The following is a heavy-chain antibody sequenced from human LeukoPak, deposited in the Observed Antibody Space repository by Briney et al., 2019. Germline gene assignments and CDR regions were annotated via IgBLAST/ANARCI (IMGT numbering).Heavy chain of an antibody. J-gene: IGHJ3*02. CDR1: GGSISGGKW. CDR2: ISHSGNP. Sequence: SETLSLTCAVSGGSISGGKWWSWVRQPPGKGLEWIGEISHSGNPNYNPSLKSRLTISVDKAKNQFSLNLNSVTAADTAVYYCATASYSSSSDDAFDIWGQGTMVTVSS. V-gene: IGHV4-4*02. CDR3: ATASYSSSSDDAFDI. D-gene: IGHD6-6*01.